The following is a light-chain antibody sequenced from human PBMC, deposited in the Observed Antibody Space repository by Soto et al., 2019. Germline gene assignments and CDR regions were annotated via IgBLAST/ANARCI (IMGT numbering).Light chain of an antibody. V-gene: IGLV3-21*02. CDR2: DDS. CDR3: PVLDSNNDPGV. J-gene: IGLJ3*02. Sequence: SYELTQPPSVSVAPGQTARITCGGNNIGSKSVHWYQQKPGQAPVLVVYDDSDRPSGIPGRFSGSNSWNTATLTISRVEAGDAADYYCPVLDSNNDPGVFGGGTKLTVL. CDR1: NIGSKS.